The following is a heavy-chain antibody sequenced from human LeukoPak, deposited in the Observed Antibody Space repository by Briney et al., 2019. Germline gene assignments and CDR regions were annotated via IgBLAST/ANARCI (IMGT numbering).Heavy chain of an antibody. CDR1: GYTFTGYY. J-gene: IGHJ4*02. CDR3: ARGTRDYFDY. CDR2: INPNSGGT. V-gene: IGHV1-2*02. Sequence: ASVKVSCEASGYTFTGYYIHCVRQAPGQGLEWMGWINPNSGGTNYAQKFQGRVTMTRDTSISTAYMELSRLTSDDTAVYYCARGTRDYFDYWGQGTLVTVSS.